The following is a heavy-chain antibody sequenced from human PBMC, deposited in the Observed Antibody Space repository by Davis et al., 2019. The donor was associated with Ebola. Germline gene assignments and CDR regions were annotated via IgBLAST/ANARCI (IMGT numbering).Heavy chain of an antibody. CDR3: ARASSGWYGSNFDY. J-gene: IGHJ4*02. CDR2: ISSSSSYI. CDR1: GFTFSSYG. V-gene: IGHV3-21*01. D-gene: IGHD6-19*01. Sequence: GESLKISCAASGFTFSSYGMHWVRQAPGKGLEWVSSISSSSSYIYYADSVKGRFTISRDNFKNTLYLQMNSLRAEDTAVYYCARASSGWYGSNFDYWGQGTLVTVSS.